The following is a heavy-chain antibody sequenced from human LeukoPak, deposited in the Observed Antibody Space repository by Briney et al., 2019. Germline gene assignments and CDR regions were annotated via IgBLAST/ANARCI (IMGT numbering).Heavy chain of an antibody. CDR1: GGTFSSYT. Sequence: SVKVSCKASGGTFSSYTISGVRQAPGQGLEWMGRIIPILGIANYAQKFQGRVTITADKSTSTAYLELSSLRSEDTAVYYCARGTVVPAAIGDWGQGTLVTVSS. CDR2: IIPILGIA. D-gene: IGHD2-2*01. J-gene: IGHJ4*02. CDR3: ARGTVVPAAIGD. V-gene: IGHV1-69*02.